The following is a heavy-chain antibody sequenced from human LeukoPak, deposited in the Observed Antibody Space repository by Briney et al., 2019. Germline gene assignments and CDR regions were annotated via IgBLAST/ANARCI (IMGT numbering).Heavy chain of an antibody. D-gene: IGHD5-24*01. Sequence: PGGSLRLSCAACGFIFSSYGMHWVRQTPDKGLEWVAVIWYDGSKKYYADSVKGRFTISRDNSKNTLYLEMNSLRAEDTAVYYCARDRSWLRDFDYWGEGTPVTVSS. CDR2: IWYDGSKK. V-gene: IGHV3-33*01. CDR3: ARDRSWLRDFDY. CDR1: GFIFSSYG. J-gene: IGHJ4*02.